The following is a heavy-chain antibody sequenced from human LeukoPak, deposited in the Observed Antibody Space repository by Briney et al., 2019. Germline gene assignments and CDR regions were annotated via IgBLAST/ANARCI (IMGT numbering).Heavy chain of an antibody. CDR1: GFTFSSYS. CDR3: ARASYDSSGYPLFYFDY. J-gene: IGHJ4*02. V-gene: IGHV3-21*01. Sequence: PGGSLRLSCAVSGFTFSSYSMNWVRQAPGKGLEWVSSISSSSSYIYYTDSAKGRFTISRDNAKNSLYLQMNSLRAEDTAVYYCARASYDSSGYPLFYFDYWGQGTLVTVSS. D-gene: IGHD3-22*01. CDR2: ISSSSSYI.